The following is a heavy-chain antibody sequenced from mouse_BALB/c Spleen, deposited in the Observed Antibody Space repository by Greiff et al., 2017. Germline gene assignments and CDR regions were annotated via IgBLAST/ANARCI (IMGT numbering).Heavy chain of an antibody. D-gene: IGHD1-1*01. Sequence: VQLQQSGPGLVKPSQSLSLTCSVTGYSITSGYYWNWIRQFPGNKLEWMGYISYDGSNNYNPSLKNRISITRDTSKNQFFLKLNSVTTEDTATYYCARAPYYYGSSHWYFDVWGAGTTVTVSS. CDR3: ARAPYYYGSSHWYFDV. CDR2: ISYDGSN. CDR1: GYSITSGYY. J-gene: IGHJ1*01. V-gene: IGHV3-6*02.